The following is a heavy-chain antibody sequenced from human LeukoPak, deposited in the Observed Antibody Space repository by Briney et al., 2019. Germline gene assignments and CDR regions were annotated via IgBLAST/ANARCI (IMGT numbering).Heavy chain of an antibody. CDR3: ARIYGMLEG. CDR2: ISSDGRDT. V-gene: IGHV3-74*03. D-gene: IGHD2-8*01. CDR1: GFTFSADW. J-gene: IGHJ4*02. Sequence: GGSLRLSCAGSGFTFSADWMHWVRQAPGKGLDWVSRISSDGRDTKYADSVKGRFTISRDNAKSTLYLQMNSLRVEDTGVYYCARIYGMLEGWGQGTLVTVSS.